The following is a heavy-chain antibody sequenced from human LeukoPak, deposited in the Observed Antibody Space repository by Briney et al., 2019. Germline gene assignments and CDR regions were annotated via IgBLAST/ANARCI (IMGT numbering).Heavy chain of an antibody. J-gene: IGHJ4*02. CDR1: GYTFTSYD. CDR3: AVSMIAAAASFDY. CDR2: IIPILGIA. V-gene: IGHV1-69*04. Sequence: SVKVSCKASGYTFTSYDINWVRQATGQGLEWMGRIIPILGIANYAQKFQGRVTITADKSTSTAYMELSSLRSEDTAVYYCAVSMIAAAASFDYWGQGTLVTVSS. D-gene: IGHD6-13*01.